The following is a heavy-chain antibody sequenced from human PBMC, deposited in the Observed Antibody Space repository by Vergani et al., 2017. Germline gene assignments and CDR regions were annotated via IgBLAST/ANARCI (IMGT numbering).Heavy chain of an antibody. V-gene: IGHV2-5*01. CDR1: GFSLSASAPG. D-gene: IGHD1-26*01. CDR3: AHIQCHGSCQNAELDY. CDR2: VYYNDEK. Sequence: QITLKESGPTLVKPTQTLTLTCTFSGFSLSASAPGVAWIRQPPGKALEWLGVVYYNDEKRYTPSLKGRLTITKDTSKGQVVLTMTNMDRVDTATYSCAHIQCHGSCQNAELDYWGQGTLVTVSS. J-gene: IGHJ4*02.